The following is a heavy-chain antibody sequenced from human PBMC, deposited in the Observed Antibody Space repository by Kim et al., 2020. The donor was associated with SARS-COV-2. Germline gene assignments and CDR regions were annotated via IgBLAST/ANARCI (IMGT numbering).Heavy chain of an antibody. Sequence: NRSPTRRATVSIETSKNQFSLKLSSVTAADTAVYYCARQSIVGYFDYWGQGTLVTVSS. J-gene: IGHJ4*02. D-gene: IGHD1-26*01. CDR3: ARQSIVGYFDY. V-gene: IGHV4-39*01.